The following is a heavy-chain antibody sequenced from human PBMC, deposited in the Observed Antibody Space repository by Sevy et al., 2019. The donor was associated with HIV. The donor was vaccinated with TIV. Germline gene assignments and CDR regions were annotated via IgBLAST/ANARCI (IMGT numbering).Heavy chain of an antibody. CDR3: ATHASDYDSTGYLERDAFDI. CDR1: GFTVSSNY. J-gene: IGHJ3*02. CDR2: IYAGGST. D-gene: IGHD3-22*01. V-gene: IGHV3-53*01. Sequence: GGSLRLSCAASGFTVSSNYMSWVRQAPGKGLEWVSVIYAGGSTYYADSVKGRFTISRDNSKNTLYLQMNRLRAEDTAVYYCATHASDYDSTGYLERDAFDIWGQGTMVTVSS.